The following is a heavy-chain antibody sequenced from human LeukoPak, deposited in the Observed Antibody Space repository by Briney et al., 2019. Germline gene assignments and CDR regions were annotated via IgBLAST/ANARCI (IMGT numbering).Heavy chain of an antibody. Sequence: PGGSLRLSCAASGFTFNTYAIHWVRQAPGKGLEWVALISDDGSVKHYADSVRDRFTISRDNSKNTVYLQMNSLRDEDTAVYYCAKDPPSSNWLLDYWGQGTLVTVSS. D-gene: IGHD6-13*01. CDR2: ISDDGSVK. CDR3: AKDPPSSNWLLDY. J-gene: IGHJ4*02. CDR1: GFTFNTYA. V-gene: IGHV3-30*18.